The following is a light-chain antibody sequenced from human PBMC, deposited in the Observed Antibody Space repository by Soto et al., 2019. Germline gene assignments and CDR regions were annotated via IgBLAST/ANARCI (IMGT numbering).Light chain of an antibody. V-gene: IGKV1-27*01. Sequence: DIQMTQSPSSLSASLGDSVTITCRASQDIKKFLAWYQQRPGEVPKVLIYAASSLRPGVPTRFSGNGSGTDFTFTINSLQPEDVATYYSQKYDRAPATFGQGTKVDVK. J-gene: IGKJ1*01. CDR3: QKYDRAPAT. CDR1: QDIKKF. CDR2: AAS.